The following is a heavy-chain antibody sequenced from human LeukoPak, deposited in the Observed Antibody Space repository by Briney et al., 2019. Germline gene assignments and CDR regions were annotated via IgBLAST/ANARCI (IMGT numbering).Heavy chain of an antibody. CDR1: GFIFSTYC. CDR2: IRYDGSNK. D-gene: IGHD3-22*01. J-gene: IGHJ4*02. V-gene: IGHV3-30*02. CDR3: AKDQGYYDSSGSDY. Sequence: GGSLRLSCAASGFIFSTYCLMWVRQAPGKGLEWVAFIRYDGSNKYYADSVKGRFTISRDNSKNTLYLQMNSLRAEDTAVYYCAKDQGYYDSSGSDYWGQGTLVTVSS.